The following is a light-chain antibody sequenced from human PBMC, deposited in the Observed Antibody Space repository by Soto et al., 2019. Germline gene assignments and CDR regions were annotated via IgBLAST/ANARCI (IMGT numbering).Light chain of an antibody. V-gene: IGKV1-5*03. CDR1: QTISTW. Sequence: DIQMTQSPSTLSASVGDRVTISCRASQTISTWLAWYQQKPGKAPNLLIYKASSLESGVPPRFSGSGSGTDFTLAISSLQPEDSATYYCLQEINYPWTFGQGTKVDIK. CDR2: KAS. CDR3: LQEINYPWT. J-gene: IGKJ1*01.